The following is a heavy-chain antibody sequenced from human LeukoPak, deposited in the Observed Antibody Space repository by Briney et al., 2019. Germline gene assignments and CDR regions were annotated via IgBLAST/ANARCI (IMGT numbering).Heavy chain of an antibody. V-gene: IGHV3-74*01. CDR3: AREILAPGKTHDY. Sequence: PGGSLRLSCAASGFTFINYWMLLVRQVPGKGLLWVSRINDDGSATFYADSVKGRFTISRDNAKNTLFLQINSLRAEDTAVYYCAREILAPGKTHDYWGQGTLVTVSS. CDR2: INDDGSAT. J-gene: IGHJ4*02. CDR1: GFTFINYW.